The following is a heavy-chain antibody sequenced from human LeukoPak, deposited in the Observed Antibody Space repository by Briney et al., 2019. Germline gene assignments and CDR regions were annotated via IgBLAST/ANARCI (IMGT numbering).Heavy chain of an antibody. CDR2: ICPDGTVT. V-gene: IGHV3-74*01. D-gene: IGHD6-19*01. J-gene: IGHJ4*02. CDR1: GFTFSTYC. CDR3: VMKGWF. Sequence: PGGSLRLSCAASGFTFSTYCMHWVRQAPGKGPMWVSRICPDGTVTNYADSVKARFIISRDNARNTVYLQMNSLRAEDTAVYYCVMKGWFWGQGTLVTVSS.